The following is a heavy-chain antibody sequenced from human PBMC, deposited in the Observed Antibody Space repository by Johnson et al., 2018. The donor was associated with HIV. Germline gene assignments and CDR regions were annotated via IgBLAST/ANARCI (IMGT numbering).Heavy chain of an antibody. CDR2: LWNDGNNE. CDR3: AKGLYYYDSSDYDVPEV. D-gene: IGHD3-22*01. V-gene: IGHV3-33*06. CDR1: SFTFSSYG. J-gene: IGHJ3*01. Sequence: QVLLVESWGGVVQPGGSLRLSCEASSFTFSSYGIHWVRQAPGRGLEWVAVLWNDGNNEYYSDSVQGRFSISTDNSKNTLFLQMNNLRVEDMGVYYCAKGLYYYDSSDYDVPEVWGQGTTVTVSS.